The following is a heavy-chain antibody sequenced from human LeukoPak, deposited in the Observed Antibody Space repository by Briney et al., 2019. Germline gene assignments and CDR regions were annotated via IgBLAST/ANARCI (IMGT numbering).Heavy chain of an antibody. D-gene: IGHD2-15*01. J-gene: IGHJ4*02. Sequence: SETLSLTCAVYGGSFSGNYWSWIRQPPGKGLEWIGEINHSGSTYYNPSLKSRVTISVDTSKNQFSLKLTSVTAADTAVYYCARGGVVVAATIDYWGQGTLVTVSS. CDR1: GGSFSGNY. V-gene: IGHV4-34*01. CDR2: INHSGST. CDR3: ARGGVVVAATIDY.